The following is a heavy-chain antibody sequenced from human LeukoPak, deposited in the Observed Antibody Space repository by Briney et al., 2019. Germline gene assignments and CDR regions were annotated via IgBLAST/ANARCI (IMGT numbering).Heavy chain of an antibody. CDR3: ARDRVTMVRGVNYYFDY. D-gene: IGHD3-10*01. CDR2: IKQDGSEK. CDR1: GFTFSSYW. V-gene: IGHV3-7*05. J-gene: IGHJ4*02. Sequence: PGGSLRLSCAASGFTFSSYWMSWVRQAPGKGLEWVANIKQDGSEKCYVDSVKGRFTISRDNAKNSLYLQMNSLRAEDTAVYYCARDRVTMVRGVNYYFDYWGQGTLVTVSS.